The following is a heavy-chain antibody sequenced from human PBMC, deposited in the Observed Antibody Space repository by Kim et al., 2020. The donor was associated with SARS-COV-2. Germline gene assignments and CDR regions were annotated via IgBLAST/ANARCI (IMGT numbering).Heavy chain of an antibody. V-gene: IGHV4-39*01. J-gene: IGHJ4*02. D-gene: IGHD1-26*01. Sequence: YTASLKRRVTITVDTSKNQLSRKLSSVTGADTAVYYCARLEWELLSYFESWGQGTLVTVSS. CDR3: ARLEWELLSYFES.